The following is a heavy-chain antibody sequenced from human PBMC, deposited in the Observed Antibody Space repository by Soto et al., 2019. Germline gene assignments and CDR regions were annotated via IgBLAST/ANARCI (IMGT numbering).Heavy chain of an antibody. CDR3: AVSGSHNWFDP. V-gene: IGHV6-1*01. J-gene: IGHJ5*02. CDR1: GDSVSTNSAT. Sequence: SQTLSLTCAISGDSVSTNSATWNWIRQSPSRGLEWLGRTFYKSQWYNEYSLSVRSRITINPDTSKNQFSLHLNSVTPEDTAVYYCAVSGSHNWFDPWGQGTLVTSPQ. CDR2: TFYKSQWYN. D-gene: IGHD1-26*01.